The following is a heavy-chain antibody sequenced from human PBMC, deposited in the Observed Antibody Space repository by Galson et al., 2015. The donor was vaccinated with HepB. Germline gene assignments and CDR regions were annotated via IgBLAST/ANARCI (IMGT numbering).Heavy chain of an antibody. Sequence: SVKVSCKASGFTFTSSAVQWVRQARGQRLEWIGWIVVGSGNTNYAQKFQERVTITRDMSTSTAYMELSSLRSEDTAVYYCAAVPYLDYGSGSYAWMVEDYWGQGTLVTVSS. J-gene: IGHJ4*02. CDR2: IVVGSGNT. V-gene: IGHV1-58*01. CDR3: AAVPYLDYGSGSYAWMVEDY. CDR1: GFTFTSSA. D-gene: IGHD3-10*01.